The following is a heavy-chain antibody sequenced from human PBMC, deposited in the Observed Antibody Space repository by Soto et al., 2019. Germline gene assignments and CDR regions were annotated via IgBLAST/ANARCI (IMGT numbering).Heavy chain of an antibody. D-gene: IGHD3-10*02. V-gene: IGHV4-39*01. CDR2: IYYSGST. Sequence: QLPGKGREWIGSIYYSGSTYYNPSLKSRVTISVDTSKNQFSLKLSSVTAADTAVYYCARLFFFKQKTAYEMFARSRHSADRSSDL. J-gene: IGHJ2*01. CDR3: ARLFFFKQKTAYEMFARSRHSADRSSDL.